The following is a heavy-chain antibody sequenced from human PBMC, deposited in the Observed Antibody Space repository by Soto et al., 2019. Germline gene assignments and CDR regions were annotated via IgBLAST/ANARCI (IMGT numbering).Heavy chain of an antibody. CDR3: ARWIAAAGTPDYFDY. CDR1: GYTFDTYG. D-gene: IGHD6-13*01. Sequence: ASVKVSCKASGYTFDTYGISWVRQAPGQGLEWMGWITPNNGDTNYAQKIQGRVTLTTDTSTTTAYLEVRCLRSDDTAVYYCARWIAAAGTPDYFDYWGQGTLVTVSS. V-gene: IGHV1-18*01. CDR2: ITPNNGDT. J-gene: IGHJ4*02.